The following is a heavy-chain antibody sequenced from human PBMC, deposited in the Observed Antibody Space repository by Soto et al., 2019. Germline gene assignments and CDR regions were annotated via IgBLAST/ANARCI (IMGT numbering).Heavy chain of an antibody. CDR2: IWYDGSNK. V-gene: IGHV3-33*01. CDR3: ARDFTYYYDSSGQTLDY. J-gene: IGHJ4*02. CDR1: GFTFSSYG. Sequence: PGGSLRLSCAASGFTFSSYGMHWVRQAPGKGLEWVAVIWYDGSNKYYADSVKGRFTISRDNSKNTLYLQMNSLRAEDTAVYYCARDFTYYYDSSGQTLDYWGQGTLVTVSS. D-gene: IGHD3-22*01.